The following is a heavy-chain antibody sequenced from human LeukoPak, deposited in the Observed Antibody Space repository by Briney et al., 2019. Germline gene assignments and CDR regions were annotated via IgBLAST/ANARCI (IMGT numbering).Heavy chain of an antibody. CDR2: ISAYNGNT. V-gene: IGHV1-18*01. J-gene: IGHJ4*02. D-gene: IGHD3-22*01. CDR1: GYTFTSYG. CDR3: ARDFYYYDSSGYYYDFDY. Sequence: ASVKVSCKASGYTFTSYGISWVRQAPGQGLEWMGWISAYNGNTNYVQKLQGRVTMTTDTSTSTAYMELRSLRSDDTAVYYCARDFYYYDSSGYYYDFDYWGQGTLVTVSS.